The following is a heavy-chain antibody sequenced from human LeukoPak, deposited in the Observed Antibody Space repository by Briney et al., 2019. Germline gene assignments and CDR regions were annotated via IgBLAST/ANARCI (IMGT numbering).Heavy chain of an antibody. V-gene: IGHV4-59*01. CDR3: ATDLGGSGKDAFDI. CDR2: IYYSGST. D-gene: IGHD3-10*01. Sequence: PSETLSLTCTVSGGSISSYYWSWIRQPPGKGLEWIGYIYYSGSTNYNPSLKSRVTISVDTSKNQFSLKLSSVTAADTAVYYCATDLGGSGKDAFDIWGQGTMVTVSS. CDR1: GGSISSYY. J-gene: IGHJ3*02.